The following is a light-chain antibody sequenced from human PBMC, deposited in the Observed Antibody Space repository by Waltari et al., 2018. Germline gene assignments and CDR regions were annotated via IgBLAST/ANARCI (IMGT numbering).Light chain of an antibody. CDR2: DVN. V-gene: IGLV2-14*03. J-gene: IGLJ3*02. CDR3: NSYTSGRTWV. Sequence: QSALTQPASVSGSPGQSIIISCTGTSSDVGGYNHVSWFLHHPGKAPKLMIHDVNKRPSGVSSRLPGSKSGNTASLTISGLQAEDEAIYYCNSYTSGRTWVFGGGTRLTIL. CDR1: SSDVGGYNH.